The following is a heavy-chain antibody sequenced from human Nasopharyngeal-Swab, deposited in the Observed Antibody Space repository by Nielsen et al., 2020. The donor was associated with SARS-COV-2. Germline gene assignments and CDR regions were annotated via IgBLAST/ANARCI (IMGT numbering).Heavy chain of an antibody. CDR3: ARAFGGGYYYGMDV. V-gene: IGHV3-30-3*01. J-gene: IGHJ6*02. D-gene: IGHD3-10*01. CDR1: GFTFSSYA. Sequence: GGSLRLSCAASGFTFSSYAMRWVRQAPGKGLEWVAVISYDGSNKYYADSVKGRFTISRDNSKNTLYLQMNSLRAEDTAVYYCARAFGGGYYYGMDVWGQGTTVTVSS. CDR2: ISYDGSNK.